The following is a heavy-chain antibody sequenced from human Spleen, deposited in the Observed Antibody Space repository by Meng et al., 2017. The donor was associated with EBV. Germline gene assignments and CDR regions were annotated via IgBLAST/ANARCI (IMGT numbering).Heavy chain of an antibody. CDR2: IYYSGST. D-gene: IGHD2-2*01. CDR1: GGSVSSGDYY. V-gene: IGHV4-61*08. CDR3: ARSSYYWYFDL. J-gene: IGHJ2*01. Sequence: QLQLQESGPGLVKPSETLSLTCTVSGGSVSSGDYYWSWIRQPPGKRLEWIGYIYYSGSTNYNPSLKSRVTISVDTSKNQFSLKLSSVTAADTAVYYCARSSYYWYFDLWGRGTLVTASS.